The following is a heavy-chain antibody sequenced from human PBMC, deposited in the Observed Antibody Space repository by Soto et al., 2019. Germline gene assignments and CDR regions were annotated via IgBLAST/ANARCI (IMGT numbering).Heavy chain of an antibody. CDR2: IYYSGST. Sequence: SETLSLTCTVSGGAISSSSYYWGWIRQPPGKGLEWIGSIYYSGSTYYNPSLKSRVTISVDTSKNQFSLKLSSVTAADTAVYYCARRPYYFDYWGQGTLVTVSS. V-gene: IGHV4-39*01. CDR3: ARRPYYFDY. J-gene: IGHJ4*02. CDR1: GGAISSSSYY.